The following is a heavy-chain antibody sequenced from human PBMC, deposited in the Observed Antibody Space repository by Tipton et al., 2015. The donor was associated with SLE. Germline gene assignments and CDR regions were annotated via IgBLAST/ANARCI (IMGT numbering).Heavy chain of an antibody. Sequence: LRLSCTVSGGSINNYYWSWIRQPPGKGLEWIGYIYYSGSTNYNPSLKSRVTISVDTSKNQFSLKLSSVTAADTAVYYCAREKGDAYPNLVAFDIWGQGIMVTVSS. CDR3: AREKGDAYPNLVAFDI. V-gene: IGHV4-59*01. CDR2: IYYSGST. D-gene: IGHD3-16*01. J-gene: IGHJ3*02. CDR1: GGSINNYY.